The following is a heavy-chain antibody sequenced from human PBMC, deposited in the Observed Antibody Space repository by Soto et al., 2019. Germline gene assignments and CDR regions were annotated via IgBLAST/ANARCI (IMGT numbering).Heavy chain of an antibody. Sequence: PSETLSLTCTVSGGSISSGDYYWSWIRQPPGKGLEWIGYIYYSGSTYYNPSLKSRVTISVDTSKNQFSLKLSSVTAADTAVYYCAREKSSGYYPDHWGQGTLVTVSS. CDR2: IYYSGST. CDR1: GGSISSGDYY. V-gene: IGHV4-30-4*01. D-gene: IGHD3-22*01. CDR3: AREKSSGYYPDH. J-gene: IGHJ4*02.